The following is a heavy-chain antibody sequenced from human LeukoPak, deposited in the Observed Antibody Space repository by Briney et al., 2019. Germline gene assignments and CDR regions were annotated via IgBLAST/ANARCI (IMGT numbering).Heavy chain of an antibody. CDR1: GFTFSSYG. Sequence: GGSLRLSCAASGFTFSSYGMSWVRQAPGKGLEWVSAISGSGGSTYYADSVKGRFTISRDNSKNTLYLQMNSLRAEDTAVYYCAKVIYSGSYYLDYWGQGTLVTVSS. CDR2: ISGSGGST. CDR3: AKVIYSGSYYLDY. D-gene: IGHD1-26*01. J-gene: IGHJ4*02. V-gene: IGHV3-23*01.